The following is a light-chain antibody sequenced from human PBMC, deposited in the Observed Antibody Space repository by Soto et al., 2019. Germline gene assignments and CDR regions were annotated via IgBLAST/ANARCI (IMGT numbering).Light chain of an antibody. CDR2: GAY. CDR1: QSVGSD. CDR3: QHDFSWSLT. V-gene: IGKV3-15*01. J-gene: IGKJ4*01. Sequence: EIVLTQSPATLSVSPGERAILSCRASQSVGSDLAWYQQKPGQAPRLLIYGAYTRPTGVPARFSGSGSGTEITLTISSLQFEDFAFYYCQHDFSWSLTFGGGTRVEVK.